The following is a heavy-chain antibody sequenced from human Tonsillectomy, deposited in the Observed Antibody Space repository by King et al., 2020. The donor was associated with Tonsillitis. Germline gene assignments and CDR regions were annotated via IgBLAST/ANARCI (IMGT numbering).Heavy chain of an antibody. CDR3: AREAYIVVVPAAMDWFDP. D-gene: IGHD2-2*01. V-gene: IGHV3-48*01. CDR2: ISSSSSTI. Sequence: VQLVESGGGLVQPGGSLRLSCAASGFTFSSYSMNWVRQAPGKRLEWVSYISSSSSTIYYADSVKGRFTISRDNAKNSLDLQMNSLKAEDTAVYYCAREAYIVVVPAAMDWFDPWGQGTLVTVSS. J-gene: IGHJ5*02. CDR1: GFTFSSYS.